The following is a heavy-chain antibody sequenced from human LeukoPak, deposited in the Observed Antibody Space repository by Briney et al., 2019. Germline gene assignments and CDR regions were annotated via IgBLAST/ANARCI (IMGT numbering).Heavy chain of an antibody. J-gene: IGHJ6*03. CDR2: IHDDGSKK. CDR1: GFTFSSYG. Sequence: GGSLRLSCAASGFTFSSYGMHWVRQAPGKGLEWVAFIHDDGSKKYHADSVKGRFTISRDNSKNTLYLQMNSLRTEDTALYYCAKGGARGSLSFYYYYYYMDVWGKGTTVTVSS. D-gene: IGHD2/OR15-2a*01. V-gene: IGHV3-30*02. CDR3: AKGGARGSLSFYYYYYYMDV.